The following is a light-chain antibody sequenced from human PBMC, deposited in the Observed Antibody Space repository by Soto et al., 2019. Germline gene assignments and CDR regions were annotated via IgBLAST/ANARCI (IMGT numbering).Light chain of an antibody. V-gene: IGKV1-27*01. CDR1: QGISNY. CDR3: QQYNSYSPT. CDR2: AAS. J-gene: IGKJ1*01. Sequence: DIQMTQFPSSLSASVGDRVTITCRASQGISNYLAWYQQKPGKVPNLLIYAASTLHSGVPSRFSGSGSETEFTLTISGLQPGDSATYYCQQYNSYSPTFGQGTKVDIK.